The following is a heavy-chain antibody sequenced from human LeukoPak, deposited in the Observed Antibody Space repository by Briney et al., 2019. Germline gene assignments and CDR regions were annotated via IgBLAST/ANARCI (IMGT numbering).Heavy chain of an antibody. CDR3: ARDLIAAAGTEYFQH. D-gene: IGHD6-13*01. J-gene: IGHJ1*01. CDR2: ISYDGSNK. V-gene: IGHV3-30-3*01. CDR1: GFTFSSYA. Sequence: PWRSLRLSCAASGFTFSSYAMHWVRQAPGKGLEWVAVISYDGSNKYYADSVKGRFTISRDNSKNTLYLQMNSLRAEDTAVYYCARDLIAAAGTEYFQHWGQGTLVTVSS.